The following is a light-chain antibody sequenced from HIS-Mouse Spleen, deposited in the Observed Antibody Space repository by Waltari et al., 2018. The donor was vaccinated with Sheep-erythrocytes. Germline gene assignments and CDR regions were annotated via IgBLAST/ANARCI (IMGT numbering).Light chain of an antibody. Sequence: QSALTQSASASGSPGQSLPISCTGTSSDVGSYNFFSWYQQHPGKAPKLMIYEGSKRPSGVSNRFSGSKSGNTASLTISGLQAEDEADYYCCSYAGSSTLVFGGGTKLTVL. CDR1: SSDVGSYNF. J-gene: IGLJ2*01. CDR2: EGS. V-gene: IGLV2-23*01. CDR3: CSYAGSSTLV.